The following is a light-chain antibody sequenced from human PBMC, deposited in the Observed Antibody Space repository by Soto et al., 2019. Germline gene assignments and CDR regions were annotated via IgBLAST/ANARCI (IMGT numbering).Light chain of an antibody. Sequence: EIVFTQSPGTLSFSPGERATLSCRASQSVSSSYLAWYQQKPGQAPRLLIYGASSRATGIPDRFSGSGSGTDFTLTISRLEPEDFAVYYCQQYGSSHWTFGQGTKVDIK. CDR2: GAS. J-gene: IGKJ1*01. CDR3: QQYGSSHWT. CDR1: QSVSSSY. V-gene: IGKV3-20*01.